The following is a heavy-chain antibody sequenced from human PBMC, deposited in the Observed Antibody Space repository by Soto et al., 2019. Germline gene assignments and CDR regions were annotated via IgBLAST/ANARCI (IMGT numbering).Heavy chain of an antibody. CDR1: GGSISSTNW. V-gene: IGHV4-4*03. CDR3: SRRTDDGLDV. J-gene: IGHJ6*02. Sequence: QVQLQESGPGLVKPPGTLSLTCAVFGGSISSTNWWTWVRQPPGKGLEWIGEIYHSGSTNYNPSLKRRVTISVDKSKNQFSLKLSFVTAADTAVYYCSRRTDDGLDVWGQGTTVTVSS. D-gene: IGHD2-21*02. CDR2: IYHSGST.